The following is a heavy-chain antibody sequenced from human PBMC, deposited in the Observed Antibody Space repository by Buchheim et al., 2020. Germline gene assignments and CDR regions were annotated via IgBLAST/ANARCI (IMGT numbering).Heavy chain of an antibody. CDR1: GYTFNSYG. V-gene: IGHV1-18*04. Sequence: QVQLVQSGVEVKKPGASVRVSCQTSGYTFNSYGISWVRQAPGQGLEWMGWISAYNGNTNYAQKFQGRFTMTADTSTNTAYMELRSLRSDDTAVYYCARDLARVAAAGTVYFDYWGQGTL. CDR2: ISAYNGNT. D-gene: IGHD6-13*01. J-gene: IGHJ4*02. CDR3: ARDLARVAAAGTVYFDY.